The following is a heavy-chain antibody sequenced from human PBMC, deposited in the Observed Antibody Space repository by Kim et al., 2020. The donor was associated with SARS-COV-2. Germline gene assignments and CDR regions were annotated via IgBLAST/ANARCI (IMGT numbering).Heavy chain of an antibody. CDR1: GFTVSSNF. CDR2: IYSGGEA. V-gene: IGHV3-53*01. J-gene: IGHJ4*02. D-gene: IGHD1-1*01. Sequence: GGSLRLSCAASGFTVSSNFMTWVRQAPGKGLEWVSIIYSGGEADYVDSVKGRFTISRDRSRDTLYLQMNSLRVEDMAVYYCARDRPGTYLDYWVQGTLVT. CDR3: ARDRPGTYLDY.